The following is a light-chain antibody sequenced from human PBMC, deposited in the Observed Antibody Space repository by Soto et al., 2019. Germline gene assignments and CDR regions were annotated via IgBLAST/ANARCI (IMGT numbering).Light chain of an antibody. CDR1: SSDVGGYNY. CDR2: DVS. V-gene: IGLV2-14*01. Sequence: QSALTLPASVSGSPGQSITISCTGTSSDVGGYNYVSWYQQQPGKAPKLMIYDVSNRPSGVSNRFSGSKSGNTASLTISGLQAEDEADYYCSSYSSSSTLVFGGGTKLTVL. CDR3: SSYSSSSTLV. J-gene: IGLJ2*01.